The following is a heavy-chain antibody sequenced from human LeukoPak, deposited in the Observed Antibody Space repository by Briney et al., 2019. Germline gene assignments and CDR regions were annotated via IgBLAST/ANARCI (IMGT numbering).Heavy chain of an antibody. V-gene: IGHV1-46*01. J-gene: IGHJ4*02. CDR1: GYSFTSNY. CDR3: ARDQEAFNY. Sequence: ASVKVSCKASGYSFTSNYIHWVRQAPGQGLEWMGMIYPRDGSTSYAQKFQGRVTVTRDTSTSTVHMELSGLRSEDTAVYYCARDQEAFNYWGQGTLVTVSS. CDR2: IYPRDGST.